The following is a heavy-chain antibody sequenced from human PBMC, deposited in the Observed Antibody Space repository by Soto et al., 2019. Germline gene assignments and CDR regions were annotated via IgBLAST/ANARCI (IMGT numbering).Heavy chain of an antibody. CDR2: ISYDGSNK. CDR1: GFTFSSYG. D-gene: IGHD3-10*01. V-gene: IGHV3-30*18. CDR3: AKVSMVRGIKPAYYYYYYMDV. Sequence: PGGSLRLSCAASGFTFSSYGMHWVRQAPGKGLEWVAVISYDGSNKYYADSVKGRFTISRDNSKNTLYLQMNSLRAEDTAVYYCAKVSMVRGIKPAYYYYYYMDVWGKGTTVTVS. J-gene: IGHJ6*03.